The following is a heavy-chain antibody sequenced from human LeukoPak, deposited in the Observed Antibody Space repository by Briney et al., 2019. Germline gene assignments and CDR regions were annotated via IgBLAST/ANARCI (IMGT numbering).Heavy chain of an antibody. D-gene: IGHD6-13*01. Sequence: AASVKVSCKASGGTFSSYAISWVRQAPGQGLEWMGGIIPIFGTANYAQKFQGRVTITADESTSTAYMELSSLRSEDTAVYYCARASGAAAGRYYYCMDVWGKGTTVTISS. CDR3: ARASGAAAGRYYYCMDV. CDR1: GGTFSSYA. CDR2: IIPIFGTA. J-gene: IGHJ6*03. V-gene: IGHV1-69*13.